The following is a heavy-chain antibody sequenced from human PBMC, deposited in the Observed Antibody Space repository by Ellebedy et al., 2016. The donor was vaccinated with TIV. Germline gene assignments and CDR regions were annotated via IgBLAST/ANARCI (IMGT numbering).Heavy chain of an antibody. J-gene: IGHJ6*02. Sequence: MPSETLSLTCSVSGGSINSSRFYWVWIRQPPGKGLEWIGSLFYSGTTYYNPSLKSRVTISVDTSKNQFFLNLTSVTAADTAVYFCASPGGALPSDIWGPGTTVTVSS. D-gene: IGHD3-16*01. CDR3: ASPGGALPSDI. CDR2: LFYSGTT. CDR1: GGSINSSRFY. V-gene: IGHV4-39*01.